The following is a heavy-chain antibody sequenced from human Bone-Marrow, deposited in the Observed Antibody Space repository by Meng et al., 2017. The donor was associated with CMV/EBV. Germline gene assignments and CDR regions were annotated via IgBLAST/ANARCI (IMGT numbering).Heavy chain of an antibody. CDR2: IFPGDSET. D-gene: IGHD2-15*01. V-gene: IGHV5-51*01. Sequence: GESLKISCKAFGYTFDKYWIGWVRQMPGKGLDWMAIIFPGDSETRYNPSFEGQVTISADKSISTTYLQWSSLKASDTAIYFCARTDTEGYCSGTSCFDAFDVWGQGTVVTGSS. CDR1: GYTFDKYW. CDR3: ARTDTEGYCSGTSCFDAFDV. J-gene: IGHJ3*01.